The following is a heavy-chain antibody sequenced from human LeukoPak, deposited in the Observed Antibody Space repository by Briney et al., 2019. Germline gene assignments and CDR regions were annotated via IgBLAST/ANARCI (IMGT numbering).Heavy chain of an antibody. J-gene: IGHJ4*02. CDR2: ISTSGNTT. CDR3: ASGDILTGYPIPFDY. V-gene: IGHV3-48*03. Sequence: GGSLRLSCAASGFIFSSYWMAWVRQAPGKGLEWPSYISTSGNTTYYADSVKGRLTISRDNAKDSLYLQMNSLRSEDTGVYYCASGDILTGYPIPFDYWGQGTLVTVSS. D-gene: IGHD3-9*01. CDR1: GFIFSSYW.